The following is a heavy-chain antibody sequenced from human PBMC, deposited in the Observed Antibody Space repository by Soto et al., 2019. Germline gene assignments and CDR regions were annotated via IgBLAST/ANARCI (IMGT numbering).Heavy chain of an antibody. Sequence: QVQLVQSGTEVKKTGSSVKVSCKASGGAFGSYALNWVRQAPGQGLEWMGGIVPMFDTTNYAQRFQGRVTVTADESTSTVYLELTRLRSEDTGMYYCTRHRGYSSGYWGQDFWGQGTLVTVSS. CDR1: GGAFGSYA. V-gene: IGHV1-69*01. CDR3: TRHRGYSSGYWGQDF. D-gene: IGHD5-12*01. CDR2: IVPMFDTT. J-gene: IGHJ4*02.